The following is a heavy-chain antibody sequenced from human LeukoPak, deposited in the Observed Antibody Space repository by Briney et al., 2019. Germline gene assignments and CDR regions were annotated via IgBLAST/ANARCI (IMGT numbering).Heavy chain of an antibody. CDR1: GGTFSSYT. CDR3: ASRPGYSYGFVDN. Sequence: ASVKVSCKASGGTFSSYTISWVRQAPGQGLEWMGRIIPFLGMVNYAQKFQGRVTITADRSTSAAYMELSSLRSEDTAVYYCASRPGYSYGFVDNWGQGTLVTVSS. CDR2: IIPFLGMV. V-gene: IGHV1-69*02. D-gene: IGHD5-18*01. J-gene: IGHJ4*02.